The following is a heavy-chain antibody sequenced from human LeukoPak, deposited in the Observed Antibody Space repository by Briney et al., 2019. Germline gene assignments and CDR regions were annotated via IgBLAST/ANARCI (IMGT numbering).Heavy chain of an antibody. CDR1: GGXISSNSYY. V-gene: IGHV4-39*01. D-gene: IGHD3-22*01. CDR3: ARRRYYDSSLDY. Sequence: SETLSLTCTVSGGXISSNSYYCTWVRQPPGKGLEWIGSIYYSGSTYYNPSLKSRVTISVDTSKNQFSLKLSSVTAADTAVYYCARRRYYDSSLDYWGQGTLVTVSS. CDR2: IYYSGST. J-gene: IGHJ4*02.